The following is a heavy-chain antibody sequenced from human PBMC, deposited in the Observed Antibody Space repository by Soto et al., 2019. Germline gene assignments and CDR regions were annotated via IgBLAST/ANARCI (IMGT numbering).Heavy chain of an antibody. CDR2: ISRSGSDI. Sequence: PVGSLRLSCAASGFTFSSYEMNWVRQAPGKGLEWVSYISRSGSDIYYADSVKGRFTISRDNAKNSLYLQMNSLRAEDTAVYYCARLTRDNYYYGMDVWGQGTTVTVSS. CDR3: ARLTRDNYYYGMDV. J-gene: IGHJ6*02. D-gene: IGHD2-15*01. CDR1: GFTFSSYE. V-gene: IGHV3-48*03.